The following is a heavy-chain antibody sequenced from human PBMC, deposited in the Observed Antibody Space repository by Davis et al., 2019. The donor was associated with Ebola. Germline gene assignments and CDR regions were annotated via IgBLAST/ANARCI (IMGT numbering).Heavy chain of an antibody. CDR3: IGDPNWELGY. CDR1: GFSFRSSD. D-gene: IGHD3-10*01. V-gene: IGHV3-23*01. J-gene: IGHJ4*02. Sequence: GESLKISCGGTGFSFRSSDMNWVRQAPGKGLEYVSNINYNGDKTYYADSVKGRFTVSRDNGKNKLYLEMTTLRAEDTAVYYCIGDPNWELGYWGQGTLVSVSS. CDR2: INYNGDKT.